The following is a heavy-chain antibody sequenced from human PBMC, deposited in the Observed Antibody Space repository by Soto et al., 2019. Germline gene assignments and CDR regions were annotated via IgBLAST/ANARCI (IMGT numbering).Heavy chain of an antibody. Sequence: ASVKVSCKASGYTFTSYYMHWVRQAPGQGLEWMGIINPSGGSTSYAQKFQGRVTMTRDTSTSTVYMELSSLRSEDTAVYYCARDGITIFGVVIIRDYFDYWGQGTLVTVSS. D-gene: IGHD3-3*01. CDR2: INPSGGST. CDR3: ARDGITIFGVVIIRDYFDY. J-gene: IGHJ4*02. CDR1: GYTFTSYY. V-gene: IGHV1-46*03.